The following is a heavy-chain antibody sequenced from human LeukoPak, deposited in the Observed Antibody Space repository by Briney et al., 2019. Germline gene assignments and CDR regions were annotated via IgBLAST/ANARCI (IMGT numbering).Heavy chain of an antibody. D-gene: IGHD3-10*01. CDR2: ISGSGGST. V-gene: IGHV3-23*01. J-gene: IGHJ4*02. CDR1: GFTFSSYA. CDR3: AGDHTRPPQGEY. Sequence: PGGSLRLSCAASGFTFSSYAMSWVRQAPGKGLEWVSAISGSGGSTYYADSVKGRFTISRDNSKNTLYLQMNSLRVEDTAVYYCAGDHTRPPQGEYWGQGTLVTVSS.